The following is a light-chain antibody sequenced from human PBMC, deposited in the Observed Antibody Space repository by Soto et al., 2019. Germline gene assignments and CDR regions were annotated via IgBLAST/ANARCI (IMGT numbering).Light chain of an antibody. CDR1: QSVSTD. J-gene: IGKJ1*01. CDR3: HQYDNWPRT. V-gene: IGKV3-15*01. CDR2: GAS. Sequence: AQSPVALSLSPGERATLSCRASQSVSTDLAWYQQKPGQAPRLLIYGASTRATGIPARFSGSGSGTEFILTISSLQSEDFAVYYCHQYDNWPRTFGQGTKVDIK.